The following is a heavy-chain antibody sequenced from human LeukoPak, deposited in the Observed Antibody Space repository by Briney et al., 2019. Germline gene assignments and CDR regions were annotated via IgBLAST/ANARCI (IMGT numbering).Heavy chain of an antibody. Sequence: PGGSLRLSCAASGFTVSSSYMSWVRQAPGKGLEWVSVIYSGGRTHYADSVKGRFTISRDNAKNTLYLQMNSLRAEDTAVYYCARGHSSGNPDPFDYWGQGTLVTVSS. J-gene: IGHJ4*02. CDR1: GFTVSSSY. V-gene: IGHV3-53*01. CDR2: IYSGGRT. D-gene: IGHD3-22*01. CDR3: ARGHSSGNPDPFDY.